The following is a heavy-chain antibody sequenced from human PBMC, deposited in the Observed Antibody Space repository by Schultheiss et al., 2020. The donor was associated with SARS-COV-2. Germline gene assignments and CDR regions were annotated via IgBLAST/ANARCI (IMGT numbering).Heavy chain of an antibody. Sequence: GGSLRLSCAASGFTFSSYAMSWVRQAPGKGLEWVSAISGSGGSTYYADSVKGRFTISRDNAKNSLYLQMNSLRAEDTAVYYCARSRGFVADEYWGQGTLVTVAS. J-gene: IGHJ4*02. CDR2: ISGSGGST. D-gene: IGHD2-21*01. CDR3: ARSRGFVADEY. V-gene: IGHV3-23*01. CDR1: GFTFSSYA.